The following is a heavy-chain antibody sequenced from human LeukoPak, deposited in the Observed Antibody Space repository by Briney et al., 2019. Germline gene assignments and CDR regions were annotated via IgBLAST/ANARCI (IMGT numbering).Heavy chain of an antibody. V-gene: IGHV3-53*01. D-gene: IGHD6-19*01. J-gene: IGHJ4*02. CDR2: IYSGGST. CDR3: ASTSGGLGYFDY. CDR1: GFTVSSNY. Sequence: GGSLRLSCAASGFTVSSNYMSWVRQAPGKGLEWVSVIYSGGSTYYEDSVKSRFTISRDNSKNTLYLQMNSLRAEDTAVYYCASTSGGLGYFDYWGQGTLVTVSS.